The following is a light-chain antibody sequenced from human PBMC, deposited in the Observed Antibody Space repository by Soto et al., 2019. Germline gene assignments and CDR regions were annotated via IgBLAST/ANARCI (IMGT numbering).Light chain of an antibody. V-gene: IGKV3-20*01. CDR2: GAS. J-gene: IGKJ4*01. CDR3: QQYGSSTGLP. Sequence: DIVLTQSPGTLSLSPGQRATLSCRASQTVTTFYLAWYQQKPGQAPRLLIYGASSRATGIPDRFSGSGSGTDFTLTISRLEPEDCAVYYCQQYGSSTGLPFGGGTKVEI. CDR1: QTVTTFY.